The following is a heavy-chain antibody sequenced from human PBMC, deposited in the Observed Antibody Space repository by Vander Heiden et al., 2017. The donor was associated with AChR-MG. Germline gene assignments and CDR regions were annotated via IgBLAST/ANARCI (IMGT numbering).Heavy chain of an antibody. CDR2: INSAGNT. D-gene: IGHD6-6*01. CDR3: ARASRSSQNAFDI. J-gene: IGHJ3*02. Sequence: EVQLVESGGGLVQPGGSLRLSCPASGFTFSSYEMHWVRQATGKGLEWVSAINSAGNTYYLGSVKGRFTISRENVKNSMYLQMNTLRAGDTAIYYCARASRSSQNAFDIWGQGTMVTVSA. CDR1: GFTFSSYE. V-gene: IGHV3-13*01.